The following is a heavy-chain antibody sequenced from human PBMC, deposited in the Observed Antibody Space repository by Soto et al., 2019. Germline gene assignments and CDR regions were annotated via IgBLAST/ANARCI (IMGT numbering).Heavy chain of an antibody. CDR1: GFTFSTYG. V-gene: IGHV3-30*18. CDR3: AKATGYCYSSSCRDYYYYYGMDV. D-gene: IGHD2-2*01. CDR2: ISYDGSNK. J-gene: IGHJ6*02. Sequence: GGSLRLSCAASGFTFSTYGMHWVRQAPGKGLEWVAVISYDGSNKYYADSVKGRFTISRDNSKNTLYLQMNSLRAEDTAVYYCAKATGYCYSSSCRDYYYYYGMDVWGQGTTVTVSS.